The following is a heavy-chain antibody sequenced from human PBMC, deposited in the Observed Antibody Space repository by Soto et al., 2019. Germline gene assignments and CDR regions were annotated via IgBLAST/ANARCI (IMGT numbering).Heavy chain of an antibody. CDR1: GCTFSSYA. Sequence: QVQLVQSGAEVKKPGSSVKVSCKASGCTFSSYAISWVRQAPGQGLEWMGGIIPIFGTADYAQKFQGRVTITADESTSTGNMELSSLRSEDTAVYYCASHYDSSGYYYRGLDYWGQGTLVTVSS. V-gene: IGHV1-69*12. J-gene: IGHJ4*02. CDR3: ASHYDSSGYYYRGLDY. D-gene: IGHD3-22*01. CDR2: IIPIFGTA.